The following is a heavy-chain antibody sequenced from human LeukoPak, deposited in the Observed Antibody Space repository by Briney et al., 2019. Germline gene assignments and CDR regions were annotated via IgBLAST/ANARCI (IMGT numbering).Heavy chain of an antibody. CDR3: ARAPTRSAGEI. J-gene: IGHJ3*02. D-gene: IGHD2-15*01. V-gene: IGHV3-30*03. CDR2: ISYDAKSS. CDR1: GFIFSNYA. Sequence: GGSLRLSCAASGFIFSNYAMSWVRQAPGKGLEWVAVISYDAKSSYHVDSVKGRFTISRDNSKNTLFLQMDSLRAEDTAVYYCARAPTRSAGEIWGQGTMVTVSS.